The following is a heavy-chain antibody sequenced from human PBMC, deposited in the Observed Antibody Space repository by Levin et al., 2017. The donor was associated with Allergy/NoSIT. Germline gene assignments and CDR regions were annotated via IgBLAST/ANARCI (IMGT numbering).Heavy chain of an antibody. CDR2: INATTGGT. D-gene: IGHD6-13*01. CDR3: AEEVTSSWFDY. J-gene: IGHJ4*02. V-gene: IGHV1-2*02. Sequence: GASVKVSCKASGYTFIDSHLHWVRQAPGQGLEYMGWINATTGGTKYAQIFQGRITVTRDTSTNTVNMELRGLGFDDTAVYYCAEEVTSSWFDYWGQGTLVSVSS. CDR1: GYTFIDSH.